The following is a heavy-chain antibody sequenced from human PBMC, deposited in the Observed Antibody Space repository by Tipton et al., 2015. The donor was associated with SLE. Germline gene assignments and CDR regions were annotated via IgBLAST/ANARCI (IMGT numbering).Heavy chain of an antibody. J-gene: IGHJ5*02. CDR1: GGSISGYY. CDR3: ARRHYYENSGYHSDWFDP. D-gene: IGHD3-22*01. CDR2: VYSSGST. Sequence: TLSLTCTVSGGSISGYYWSWIRQPAGKGLEWIGRVYSSGSTIYNPPIKSRITLSLDTSKNQFSLRVNSVTAADTAVYYCARRHYYENSGYHSDWFDPWGHGTLVTVRS. V-gene: IGHV4-4*07.